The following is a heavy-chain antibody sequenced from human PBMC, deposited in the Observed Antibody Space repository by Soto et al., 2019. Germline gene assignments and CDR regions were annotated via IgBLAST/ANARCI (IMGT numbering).Heavy chain of an antibody. CDR2: IIPFFDTA. CDR1: GGTFSSYA. D-gene: IGHD3-22*01. CDR3: ASGHYYDSTGYDPAEDLQH. J-gene: IGHJ1*01. Sequence: QVQLVQSGAEVKKPGSSVTVSCKASGGTFSSYAISWVRQAPGQELEWMAGIIPFFDTATYAPKFQGRVTISSDESTSTAYMELNSLRFEDTAVYYWASGHYYDSTGYDPAEDLQHWGHGTLVTVSS. V-gene: IGHV1-69*01.